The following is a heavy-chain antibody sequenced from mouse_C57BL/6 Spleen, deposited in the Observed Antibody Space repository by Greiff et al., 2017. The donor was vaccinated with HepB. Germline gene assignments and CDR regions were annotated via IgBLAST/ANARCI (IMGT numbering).Heavy chain of an antibody. CDR2: IWSGGST. CDR1: GFSLTSYG. CDR3: ARKEVYGNYGGAMDY. V-gene: IGHV2-2*01. D-gene: IGHD2-1*01. Sequence: VQLQQSGPGLVQPSQSLSITCTVSGFSLTSYGVHWVRQSPGKGLEWLGVIWSGGSTDYNAAFISRLSISKDNSKSQVFFKMNSLQADDTAIYYCARKEVYGNYGGAMDYWGQGTSVTVSS. J-gene: IGHJ4*01.